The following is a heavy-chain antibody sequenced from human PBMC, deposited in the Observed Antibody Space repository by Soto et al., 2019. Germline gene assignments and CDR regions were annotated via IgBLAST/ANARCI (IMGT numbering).Heavy chain of an antibody. Sequence: NPSETLSLTCTVSGDSIISSDFYWGWVRQPPGKGLEWIGSIFYLGSSYYNPSLKSRVTMSVDTSKNQFSLKLSSVTAADTAVYYCARGPIYDYVWGSYRHSPRLYFDYWGQGTLVTISS. CDR1: GDSIISSDFY. CDR2: IFYLGSS. V-gene: IGHV4-39*01. CDR3: ARGPIYDYVWGSYRHSPRLYFDY. D-gene: IGHD3-16*02. J-gene: IGHJ4*02.